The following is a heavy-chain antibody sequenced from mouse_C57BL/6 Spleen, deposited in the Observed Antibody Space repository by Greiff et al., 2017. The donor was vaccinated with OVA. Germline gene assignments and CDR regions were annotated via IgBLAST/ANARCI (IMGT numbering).Heavy chain of an antibody. CDR1: GFNIKDDY. J-gene: IGHJ1*03. Sequence: EVQLKQSGAELVRPGASVKLSCTASGFNIKDDYMHWVKQRPEQGLEWIGWIDPENGDTEYASKFQGKATITADTSSNTAYLQLSSLTSEDTAVYYCTSPITTVVATKACFDVWGTGTTVTVSS. D-gene: IGHD1-1*01. CDR3: TSPITTVVATKACFDV. V-gene: IGHV14-4*01. CDR2: IDPENGDT.